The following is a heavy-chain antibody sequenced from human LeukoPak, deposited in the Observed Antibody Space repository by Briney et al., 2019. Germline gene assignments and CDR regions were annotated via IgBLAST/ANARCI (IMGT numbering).Heavy chain of an antibody. D-gene: IGHD2-2*01. CDR3: ARDYGSPVVPATGAYYYYMDV. CDR2: INPSGGST. CDR1: GYTFTSYY. Sequence: ASVKVSCKASGYTFTSYYMHWVRQAPGQGLEWMGIINPSGGSTSYAQKFQDRVTMTRDTSTSTVYMELSSLRSEDTAVYYCARDYGSPVVPATGAYYYYMDVWGKGTTVTVSS. J-gene: IGHJ6*03. V-gene: IGHV1-46*01.